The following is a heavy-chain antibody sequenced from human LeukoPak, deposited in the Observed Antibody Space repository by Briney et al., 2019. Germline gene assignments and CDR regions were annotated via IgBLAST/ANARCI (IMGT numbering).Heavy chain of an antibody. CDR1: GGSFSGYF. J-gene: IGHJ3*02. V-gene: IGHV4-34*01. D-gene: IGHD4/OR15-4a*01. Sequence: SETLSLTCAVYGGSFSGYFWSWIRQPPGKGLEWISEIDHRGSTNYNPSLKSRVTISVDTSKNQFSLKLSSVTAADTAVYYCAALNPTRRAFDIWDQATLVIVCS. CDR3: AALNPTRRAFDI. CDR2: IDHRGST.